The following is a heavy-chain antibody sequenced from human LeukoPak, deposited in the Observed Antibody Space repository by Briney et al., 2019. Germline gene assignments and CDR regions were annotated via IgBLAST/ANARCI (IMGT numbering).Heavy chain of an antibody. J-gene: IGHJ3*02. D-gene: IGHD5-24*01. CDR3: ARVGWPHAFDI. CDR1: GFTFSTYW. CDR2: INEDGPER. Sequence: GGSLRLSCAASGFTFSTYWMTWVRQAAGKGLQWVASINEDGPERYYADSVKGRFTISRDNAKNSLYLQMNSLRVEDTAVYYCARVGWPHAFDIWGQGTMVTVSS. V-gene: IGHV3-7*04.